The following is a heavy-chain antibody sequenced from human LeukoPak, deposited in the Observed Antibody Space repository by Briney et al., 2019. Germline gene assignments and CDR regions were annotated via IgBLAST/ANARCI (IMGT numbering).Heavy chain of an antibody. CDR1: GFTFSSYW. J-gene: IGHJ4*02. CDR3: TKDDDSTSYCFDY. D-gene: IGHD2-2*01. V-gene: IGHV3-74*01. CDR2: INSDGSTT. Sequence: PGGSLRLSCAASGFTFSSYWMYWVRQAPGKGLVWVSRINSDGSTTSYADSVKGRFTISRDNAKNTLYLQMNSLRAEDTAVYYCTKDDDSTSYCFDYWGQGTLVTVSS.